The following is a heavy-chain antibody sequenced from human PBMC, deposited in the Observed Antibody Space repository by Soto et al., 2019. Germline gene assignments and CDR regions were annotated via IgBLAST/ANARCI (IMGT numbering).Heavy chain of an antibody. CDR3: ARDAPGVAPY. V-gene: IGHV4-31*03. D-gene: IGHD2-15*01. J-gene: IGHJ4*02. CDR1: GGSINSGDSY. Sequence: QVQLQESGPGLVRPSQTLSLICTVSGGSINSGDSYWNWIRQHPEKGLEWIGYINYRGSTFYNPYLKSRIIISVDTSKNQCSLKLSSVTAADTAVYYCARDAPGVAPYWGQGTLVTVSS. CDR2: INYRGST.